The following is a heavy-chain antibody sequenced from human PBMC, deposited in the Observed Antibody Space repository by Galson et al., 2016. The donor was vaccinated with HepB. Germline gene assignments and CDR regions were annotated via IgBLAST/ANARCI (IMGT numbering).Heavy chain of an antibody. Sequence: SLRLSCAASGFAFYSFDMSWVRQAPGKGLEWVSSISRSGGDTYYTASVKGRFTVSRDNSKHTLYLPMNNLGAEDTAMYYCTKKVTISGTGDSWGQGTLVSVSA. J-gene: IGHJ5*02. V-gene: IGHV3-23*01. CDR3: TKKVTISGTGDS. D-gene: IGHD3-16*01. CDR1: GFAFYSFD. CDR2: ISRSGGDT.